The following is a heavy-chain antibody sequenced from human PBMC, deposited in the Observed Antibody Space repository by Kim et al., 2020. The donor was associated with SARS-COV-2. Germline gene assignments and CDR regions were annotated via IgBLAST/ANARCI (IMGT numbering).Heavy chain of an antibody. CDR1: GYTFTSYG. CDR3: ARDLARIPVWFGEAP. D-gene: IGHD3-10*01. J-gene: IGHJ5*02. CDR2: ISAYNGNT. Sequence: ASVKVSCKASGYTFTSYGISWVRQAPGQGLEWMGWISAYNGNTNYAQKLQGRVTMTTDTSTSTAYMELRSLRSDDTAVYYCARDLARIPVWFGEAPWGQGTLVTVSS. V-gene: IGHV1-18*04.